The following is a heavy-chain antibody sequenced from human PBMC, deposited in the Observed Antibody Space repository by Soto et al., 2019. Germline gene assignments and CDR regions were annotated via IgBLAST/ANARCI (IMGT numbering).Heavy chain of an antibody. D-gene: IGHD3-3*01. CDR1: GFTFSSYE. J-gene: IGHJ4*02. CDR2: ISSSGSTI. V-gene: IGHV3-48*03. CDR3: AREGHLNYDFWSGYPPSHFDY. Sequence: PGGSLRLSCAASGFTFSSYEMNWVRQAPGKGLEWVSYISSSGSTIYYADSVKGRFTISRDNAKNSLYLQMNSLRAEDTAVYYCAREGHLNYDFWSGYPPSHFDYWGQGTLVTVSS.